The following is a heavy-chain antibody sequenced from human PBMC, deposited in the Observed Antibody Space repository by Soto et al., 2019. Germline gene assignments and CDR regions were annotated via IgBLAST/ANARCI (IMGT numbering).Heavy chain of an antibody. CDR1: GYSFTSYW. J-gene: IGHJ4*02. CDR2: IYPGDSDT. V-gene: IGHV5-51*01. D-gene: IGHD3-10*01. CDR3: AKAREVTLVRAPSSY. Sequence: GEFLKISCTGVGYSFTSYWIAWVRQMPGKGLEWMGIIYPGDSDTRYSPSFQGQVTISRDNSKNTLYLQMNSLRAEDTAVYYCAKAREVTLVRAPSSYWGQGTLVTVS.